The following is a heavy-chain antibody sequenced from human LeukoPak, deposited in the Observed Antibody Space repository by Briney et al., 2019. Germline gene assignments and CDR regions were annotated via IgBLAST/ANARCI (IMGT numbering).Heavy chain of an antibody. D-gene: IGHD4-23*01. CDR3: ARTAGVRWYTKSPVVAFDI. V-gene: IGHV4-39*07. Sequence: SETLSLTCTVSGGSISSSSYYWSWIRQPPGRGVEWLGEIYQSGSTNYNPSLKTRVTISVDTSKPQFSLKLSSVTAADTAVYYCARTAGVRWYTKSPVVAFDIWGEGTTVTVSS. J-gene: IGHJ3*02. CDR2: IYQSGST. CDR1: GGSISSSSYY.